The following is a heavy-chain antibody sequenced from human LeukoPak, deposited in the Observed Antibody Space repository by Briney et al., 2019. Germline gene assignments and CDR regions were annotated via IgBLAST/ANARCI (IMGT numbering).Heavy chain of an antibody. CDR3: ARDLPQYYYGSGSYSGY. D-gene: IGHD3-10*01. V-gene: IGHV1-18*01. J-gene: IGHJ4*02. Sequence: ASVKVSCKASGYTFTSYGISWVRQAPGQGLEWMGWISAYNGNTNYAQKLQGRVTMTTDTSTGTAYMELRGLRSDDTAVYYCARDLPQYYYGSGSYSGYWGQGTLVTVSS. CDR2: ISAYNGNT. CDR1: GYTFTSYG.